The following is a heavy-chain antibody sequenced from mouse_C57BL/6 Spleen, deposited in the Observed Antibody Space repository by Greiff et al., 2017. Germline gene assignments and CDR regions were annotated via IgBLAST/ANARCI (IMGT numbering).Heavy chain of an antibody. CDR3: SSGEGLRHYAMDY. D-gene: IGHD2-4*01. CDR2: IYPSDSYT. V-gene: IGHV1-50*01. Sequence: VQLQQPGAELVKPGASVKLSCKASGYTFTSYWMQWVKQRPGQGLEWIGEIYPSDSYTNYNQKVKGKATLTGDASTSTADVQLSSRTSEDSAVYYCSSGEGLRHYAMDYWGQGTSVTVSS. J-gene: IGHJ4*01. CDR1: GYTFTSYW.